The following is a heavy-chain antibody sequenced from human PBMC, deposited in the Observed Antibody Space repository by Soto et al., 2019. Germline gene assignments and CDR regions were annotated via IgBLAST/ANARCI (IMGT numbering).Heavy chain of an antibody. Sequence: SETLSLTCTVSGGSFSSGGYYWSWIRQLPGKGLEWIGYIYYSGSTYYNPSLKSRFTISLDTSKNQFSLKLSSVTAADTAVYYCARQRYDTTSSVVYYCGMDVWGQGTTVTVSS. D-gene: IGHD6-6*01. CDR2: IYYSGST. CDR3: ARQRYDTTSSVVYYCGMDV. V-gene: IGHV4-31*03. CDR1: GGSFSSGGYY. J-gene: IGHJ6*02.